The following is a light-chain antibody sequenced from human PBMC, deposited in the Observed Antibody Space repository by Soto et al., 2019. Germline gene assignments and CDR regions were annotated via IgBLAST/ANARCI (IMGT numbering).Light chain of an antibody. J-gene: IGKJ1*01. V-gene: IGKV3D-15*01. Sequence: EIVLTQSPATLSVSPGERAALSCRASQSVSNNLAWYQQKPGQPPRLLIFGASTRATGIPARFSGSGSEAEFALTISTLQSEDFAVYYCQQYGSSPPRTFGQGTQVEMK. CDR1: QSVSNN. CDR3: QQYGSSPPRT. CDR2: GAS.